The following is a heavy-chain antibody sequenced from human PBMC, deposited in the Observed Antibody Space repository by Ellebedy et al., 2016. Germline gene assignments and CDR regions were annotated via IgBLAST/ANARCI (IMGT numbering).Heavy chain of an antibody. D-gene: IGHD2-15*01. J-gene: IGHJ6*02. CDR2: IYPGDSDT. V-gene: IGHV5-51*01. CDR3: ARTDCSGGSCYSSYGMDV. Sequence: GESLKISCKGSGYSFTSYWIGWVRQMPGKGLEWMGIIYPGDSDTRYSPSFQGQVTISADKSISTAYLQWSSLKASDTAMYYCARTDCSGGSCYSSYGMDVWGQGTTVTVSS. CDR1: GYSFTSYW.